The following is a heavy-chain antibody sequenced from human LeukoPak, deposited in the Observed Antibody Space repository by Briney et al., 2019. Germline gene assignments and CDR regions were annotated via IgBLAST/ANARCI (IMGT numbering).Heavy chain of an antibody. D-gene: IGHD2-15*01. V-gene: IGHV4-59*01. CDR1: GGSISPYY. Sequence: SETLSLTCTVSGGSISPYYWSWIRQPPGKGLEWIAYITHSGSTVYNPSLKSRATISLDTSKKQFSLKLSSVTTADTALYYGARENYSLDYWGQGTLVTVSS. J-gene: IGHJ4*02. CDR3: ARENYSLDY. CDR2: ITHSGST.